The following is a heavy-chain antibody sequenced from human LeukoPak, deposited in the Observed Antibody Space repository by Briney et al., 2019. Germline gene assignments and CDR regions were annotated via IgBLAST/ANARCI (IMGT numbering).Heavy chain of an antibody. CDR3: AHRSIAAAGNFFDY. J-gene: IGHJ4*02. CDR2: IYWNDDK. Sequence: ESGPTLVNPTQTLTLTCTFSGFSLSTSGVGVGWIRQPPGKALEWLALIYWNDDKRYSPSLKSRLTITKDTSKNQVVPTMTNMDPVDTATYYCAHRSIAAAGNFFDYWGQGTLVTVSS. CDR1: GFSLSTSGVG. V-gene: IGHV2-5*01. D-gene: IGHD6-13*01.